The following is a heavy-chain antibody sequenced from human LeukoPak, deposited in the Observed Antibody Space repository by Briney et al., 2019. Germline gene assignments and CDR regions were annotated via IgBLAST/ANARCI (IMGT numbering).Heavy chain of an antibody. V-gene: IGHV1-24*01. Sequence: ASVKVSCKASGYTFTSYYMHWVRQAPGKGLEWMGGFDPEDGETIYAQKFQGRVTMTEDTSTDTAYMELSSLRSEDTAVYYCATGKRQWLVRPLDYWGQGTLVTVSS. J-gene: IGHJ4*02. CDR2: FDPEDGET. CDR1: GYTFTSYY. CDR3: ATGKRQWLVRPLDY. D-gene: IGHD6-19*01.